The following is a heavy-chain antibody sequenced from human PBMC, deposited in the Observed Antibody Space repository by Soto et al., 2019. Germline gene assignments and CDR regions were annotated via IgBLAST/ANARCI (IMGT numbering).Heavy chain of an antibody. V-gene: IGHV1-69*13. CDR3: ASITIFGVVIPGQDYYYYGMDV. J-gene: IGHJ6*02. D-gene: IGHD3-3*01. CDR2: IIPIFGTA. CDR1: GGTFSSYA. Sequence: ASVKVSWKASGGTFSSYAISWVRQAPGQGLEWMGGIIPIFGTANYAQKFQGRVTITADESTSTAYMELSSLRSEDTAVYYCASITIFGVVIPGQDYYYYGMDVWGQGTTVTVSS.